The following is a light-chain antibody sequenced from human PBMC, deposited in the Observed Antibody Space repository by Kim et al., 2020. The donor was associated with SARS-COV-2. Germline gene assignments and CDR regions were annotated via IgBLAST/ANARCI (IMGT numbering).Light chain of an antibody. V-gene: IGLV2-23*02. CDR1: NSDIGTYDL. J-gene: IGLJ2*01. Sequence: QSALTQPASVSGSPGQTIIISCTGTNSDIGTYDLVWWYQQLPGEAPKLLIFEVARRPSGVSPRFFGSKSGSTASPLTSGLQAGDDADYYCCTYTYTSTLLFGGGTKL. CDR2: EVA. CDR3: CTYTYTSTLL.